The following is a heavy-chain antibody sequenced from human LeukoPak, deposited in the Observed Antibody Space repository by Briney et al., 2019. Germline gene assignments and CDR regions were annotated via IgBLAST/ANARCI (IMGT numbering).Heavy chain of an antibody. D-gene: IGHD2-21*02. V-gene: IGHV1-18*01. Sequence: ASVKVSCKASGYTFTSYGISWVRQAPGQGLEWMGWISAYNGNTNYAQKLQGRVTMTTDTSTSTAYMELRSLRSDDTAVYYCARDCGGDCYSGYAFDIWGQGTMVTVSS. CDR2: ISAYNGNT. CDR3: ARDCGGDCYSGYAFDI. J-gene: IGHJ3*02. CDR1: GYTFTSYG.